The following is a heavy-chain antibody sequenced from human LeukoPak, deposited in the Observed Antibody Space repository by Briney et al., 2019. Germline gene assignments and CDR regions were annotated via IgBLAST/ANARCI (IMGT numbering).Heavy chain of an antibody. CDR2: MYYSGST. Sequence: KPSETLSLTCTVSGGSISGYYWSWIRQSPGKGLVWIGYMYYSGSTNYNPSLESRVTMSVDMSKNQFSLKLSSVTAADAALYYCARHFTYYYDSSGYPRDAFDIWGQGTMVTVSS. CDR3: ARHFTYYYDSSGYPRDAFDI. D-gene: IGHD3-22*01. V-gene: IGHV4-59*08. CDR1: GGSISGYY. J-gene: IGHJ3*02.